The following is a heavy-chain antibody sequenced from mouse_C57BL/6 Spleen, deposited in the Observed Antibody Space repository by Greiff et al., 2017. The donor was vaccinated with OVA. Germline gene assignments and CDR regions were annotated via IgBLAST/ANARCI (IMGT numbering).Heavy chain of an antibody. CDR1: GYTFTSYW. V-gene: IGHV1-52*01. CDR2: IDPSDSEP. Sequence: QVQLKQPGAELVRPGSSVKLSCKASGYTFTSYWMHWVKQRPIQGLEWIGNIDPSDSEPHYNQKFKDKATLTVDKSSSTAYMQLSSLTSEDSAVYYCAREGFAYWGQGTLVTVSA. J-gene: IGHJ3*01. CDR3: AREGFAY.